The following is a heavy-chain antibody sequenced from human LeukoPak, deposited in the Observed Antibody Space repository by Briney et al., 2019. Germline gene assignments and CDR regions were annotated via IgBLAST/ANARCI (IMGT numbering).Heavy chain of an antibody. V-gene: IGHV4-61*02. CDR2: IYTSGST. CDR1: GGSISSGSYY. Sequence: SETLSLTCTVSGGSISSGSYYWRWIRQPAGKGLEWIGRIYTSGSTNYNPSLKSRFTISVDTSKNQFSLKLSSVTAADTAVYYCARAPGWELDWFDPWGQGTLVTVSS. J-gene: IGHJ5*02. CDR3: ARAPGWELDWFDP. D-gene: IGHD1-26*01.